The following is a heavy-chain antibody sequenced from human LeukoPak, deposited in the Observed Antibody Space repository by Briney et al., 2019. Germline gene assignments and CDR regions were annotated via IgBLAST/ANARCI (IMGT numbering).Heavy chain of an antibody. CDR2: IYYSGST. J-gene: IGHJ4*02. CDR3: ARVSVVRGVIIPFDY. CDR1: GGSISSYY. Sequence: SETLSLTCTVSGGSISSYYWSWIRQPPGQGLEWMGYIYYSGSTNYNPSLKSRVTISVDTSKNQFSLQLSSVTAADTAVYYCARVSVVRGVIIPFDYWGQGTLVTVSS. V-gene: IGHV4-59*01. D-gene: IGHD3-10*01.